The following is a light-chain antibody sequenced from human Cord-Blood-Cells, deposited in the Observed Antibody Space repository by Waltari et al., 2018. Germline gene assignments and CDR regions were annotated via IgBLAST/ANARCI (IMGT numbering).Light chain of an antibody. Sequence: QSALTQPASVSGSPGQSITISCTGTSSDAGGYDYASWYQQHPGKAPKLMIYDVSKQPSGVSKRFSGSKSGNTASLTISGLQAEDEADYYCSSYTSSSTYVFGTGTKVTVL. CDR2: DVS. J-gene: IGLJ1*01. CDR1: SSDAGGYDY. CDR3: SSYTSSSTYV. V-gene: IGLV2-14*03.